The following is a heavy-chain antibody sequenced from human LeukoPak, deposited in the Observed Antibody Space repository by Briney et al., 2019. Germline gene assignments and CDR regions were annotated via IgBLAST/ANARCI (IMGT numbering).Heavy chain of an antibody. D-gene: IGHD2-15*01. V-gene: IGHV3-48*04. J-gene: IGHJ5*02. CDR1: GFTFSSYS. CDR3: ARVGVVVAATGNWWFDP. Sequence: GGSLRLSCAASGFTFSSYSMNWVRQAPGKGLEWVSYISSSGTTIYYADSVKGRFTISRDNAKNSLYLQMNSLRAEDTAVYYCARVGVVVAATGNWWFDPWGQGTLVTVSS. CDR2: ISSSGTTI.